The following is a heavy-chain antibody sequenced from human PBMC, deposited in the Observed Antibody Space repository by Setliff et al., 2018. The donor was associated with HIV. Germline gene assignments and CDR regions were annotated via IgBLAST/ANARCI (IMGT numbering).Heavy chain of an antibody. Sequence: ETLSLTCAVYGGSFSGYYWSWIRQPPGKGLEWIGEINHSGSTNYNPSLKSRVTISVDTSKNQFSLKLSSVTAADTAVYYCASHPLTVTTSDFDYWGQGTLVTVS. D-gene: IGHD4-17*01. CDR1: GGSFSGYY. V-gene: IGHV4-34*01. CDR3: ASHPLTVTTSDFDY. CDR2: INHSGST. J-gene: IGHJ4*02.